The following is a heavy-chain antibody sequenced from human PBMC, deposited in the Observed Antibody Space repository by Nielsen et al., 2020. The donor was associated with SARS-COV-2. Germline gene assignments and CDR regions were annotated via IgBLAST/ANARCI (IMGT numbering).Heavy chain of an antibody. D-gene: IGHD3-10*01. V-gene: IGHV7-4-1*02. J-gene: IGHJ5*02. CDR3: VRGGIALVRGTPERFDP. CDR1: GYTFSHYV. Sequence: ASVKVSCKASGYTFSHYVINWVRQAPGQGLEWMGWMNTNTGDPMYAQDFTGRFVFSLDSSVSTAYLHISGLKPEDTAVYYCVRGGIALVRGTPERFDPWGQGTLVTVSS. CDR2: MNTNTGDP.